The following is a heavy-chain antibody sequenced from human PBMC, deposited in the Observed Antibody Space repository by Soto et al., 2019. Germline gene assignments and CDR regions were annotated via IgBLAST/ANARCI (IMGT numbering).Heavy chain of an antibody. V-gene: IGHV4-39*01. CDR2: MYYSGST. CDR3: ARHRVNRQLWLLGWFDS. CDR1: GGSISSSSYY. D-gene: IGHD5-18*01. J-gene: IGHJ5*01. Sequence: PSETLSLTCTVSGGSISSSSYYWGWIRQPPGKGLEWIGTMYYSGSTYFNPSLKSRVTIFVDTSKNQFSLKLSSVTAADTAVYYCARHRVNRQLWLLGWFDSWGQGTLVTVSS.